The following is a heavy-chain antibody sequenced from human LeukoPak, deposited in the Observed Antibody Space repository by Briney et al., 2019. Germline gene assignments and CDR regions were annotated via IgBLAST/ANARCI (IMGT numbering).Heavy chain of an antibody. D-gene: IGHD3-3*01. CDR3: ARDRITIFGVVTKPRPYYYYGMDV. CDR2: IIPIFGTA. V-gene: IGHV1-69*13. CDR1: GGTLSSYA. Sequence: SVEVSCKASGGTLSSYAISWVRQAPGQGLEWMGGIIPIFGTANYAQKLQGRVTITADESTSTAYMELSSLRSEDTAVYYCARDRITIFGVVTKPRPYYYYGMDVWGQGTTVTVSS. J-gene: IGHJ6*02.